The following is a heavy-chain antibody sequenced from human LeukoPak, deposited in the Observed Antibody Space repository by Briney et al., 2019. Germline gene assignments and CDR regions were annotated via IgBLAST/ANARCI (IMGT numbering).Heavy chain of an antibody. V-gene: IGHV4-39*01. CDR2: IYYSGST. CDR3: AGENCSGGSCYYYYYYGMDV. Sequence: SETLSLTCTVSGGSISSSSYYWGWIRQPPGKGLEWIGSIYYSGSTYYSPSLKSRVTISVDTSKSQSSLKLSSVTAADTAVYYCAGENCSGGSCYYYYYYGMDVWGQGTTVTVSS. D-gene: IGHD2-15*01. CDR1: GGSISSSSYY. J-gene: IGHJ6*02.